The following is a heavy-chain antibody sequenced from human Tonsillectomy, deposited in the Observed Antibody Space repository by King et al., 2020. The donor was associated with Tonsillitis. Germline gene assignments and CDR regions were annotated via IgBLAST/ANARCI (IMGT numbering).Heavy chain of an antibody. CDR1: GYTFTGYY. D-gene: IGHD3-22*01. V-gene: IGHV1-2*02. CDR2: INPNSGGT. J-gene: IGHJ4*02. Sequence: VQLVESGAEVKKPGASVTVSCKASGYTFTGYYIHWVRQAPGQGLEWMGWINPNSGGTNYAQKFQGRITMTSDTSISTSYMELGRLRSDDTAVYYCARDLSYDSSGYYGYWGQGTLVTVSS. CDR3: ARDLSYDSSGYYGY.